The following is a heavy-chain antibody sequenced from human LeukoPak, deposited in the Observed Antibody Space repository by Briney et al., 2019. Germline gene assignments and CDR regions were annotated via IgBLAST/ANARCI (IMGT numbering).Heavy chain of an antibody. CDR2: MNPNSGGT. D-gene: IGHD6-13*01. CDR1: GYTLTDYY. V-gene: IGHV1-2*02. J-gene: IGHJ4*02. Sequence: ASLNVSWKASGYTLTDYYMHWVRQAPRQVLERMFCMNPNSGGTNDAQKFQGRVTMTRDTSISTAYMELSRLRSDDTAVFYCAREEVIAAAGPTLDYWGQGALVTVSS. CDR3: AREEVIAAAGPTLDY.